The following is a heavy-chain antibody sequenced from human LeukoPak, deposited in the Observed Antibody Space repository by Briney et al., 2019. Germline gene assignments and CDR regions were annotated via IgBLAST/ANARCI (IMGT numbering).Heavy chain of an antibody. D-gene: IGHD3-10*01. CDR1: GYTFTSYG. CDR2: ISAYNGNT. V-gene: IGHV1-18*04. J-gene: IGHJ4*02. CDR3: ARDPRGGSGSYSFDY. Sequence: ASVKVSCKASGYTFTSYGISWVRQAPGQGLEWMGWISAYNGNTNYAQKLQGKVNMTTDSSTSTAYMELRSLRSDDTAVYYCARDPRGGSGSYSFDYWGQGTLVTVSS.